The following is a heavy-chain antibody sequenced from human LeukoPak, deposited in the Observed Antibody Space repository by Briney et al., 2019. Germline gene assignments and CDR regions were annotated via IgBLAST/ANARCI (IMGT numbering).Heavy chain of an antibody. V-gene: IGHV4-39*01. D-gene: IGHD6-13*01. J-gene: IGHJ4*02. CDR2: IYFTGST. CDR1: GGSISSTSFY. CDR3: ARQGGEGTNWYRGTPNRFDH. Sequence: SETLSLTCSVSGGSISSTSFYWGWIRQPPGKGLEWIASIYFTGSTYYNPSLKSRVTISVDTSENKFSLNLTSVTAADTAVYYCARQGGEGTNWYRGTPNRFDHWGQGSRVTVSS.